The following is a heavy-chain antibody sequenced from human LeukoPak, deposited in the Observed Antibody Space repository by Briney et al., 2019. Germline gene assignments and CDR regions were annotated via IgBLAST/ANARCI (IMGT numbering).Heavy chain of an antibody. CDR3: ARHRGLSPLLPGLDY. J-gene: IGHJ4*02. V-gene: IGHV4-34*01. D-gene: IGHD2-15*01. CDR1: GGSFSGYY. Sequence: PSETLSLTCAVYGGSFSGYYWSWIRQPPGKGLEWIGEINHSGSTNYNPSLKSRVTISVDTSKNQFSLKLSSVTAADTAVYYCARHRGLSPLLPGLDYWGQGTLVTVSS. CDR2: INHSGST.